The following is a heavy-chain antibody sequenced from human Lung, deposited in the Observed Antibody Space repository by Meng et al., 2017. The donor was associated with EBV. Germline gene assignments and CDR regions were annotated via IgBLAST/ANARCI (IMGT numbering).Heavy chain of an antibody. V-gene: IGHV7-4-1*02. CDR3: ARGGNFDP. Sequence: QVQLVQSGSVLKQPGASVKVSCKASGYTFSTYTTNLVRQAHGRVLGWMGWISTNTGTPTYTQGFTGRFVFSLDTSVSTAYLQISSLKAEDTAVYYCARGGNFDPWGQGTLVTVSS. CDR2: ISTNTGTP. J-gene: IGHJ5*02. CDR1: GYTFSTYT. D-gene: IGHD2/OR15-2a*01.